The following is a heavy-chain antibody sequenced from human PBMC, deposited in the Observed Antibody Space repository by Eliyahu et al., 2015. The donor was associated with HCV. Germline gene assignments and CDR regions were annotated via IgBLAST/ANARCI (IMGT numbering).Heavy chain of an antibody. D-gene: IGHD2-21*01. V-gene: IGHV3-73*01. Sequence: EVQLVESGGGLVQPGGSLKLSCAASGFTFSAXXMHWVRQASGXGLEWVGRVRSKAHSYATGYAASVEGRFTISRDDSKGTAYLQMNSLKAEDTAVYYCARLKVVSNEGATMDVWGQGTTVTVSS. CDR3: ARLKVVSNEGATMDV. CDR2: VRSKAHSYAT. CDR1: GFTFSAXX. J-gene: IGHJ6*02.